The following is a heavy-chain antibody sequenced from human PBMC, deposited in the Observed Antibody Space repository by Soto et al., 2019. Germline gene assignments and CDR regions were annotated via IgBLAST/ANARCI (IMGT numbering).Heavy chain of an antibody. V-gene: IGHV3-48*02. Sequence: EVRLVEPGGGLVQPGGSLRLSCAASGFTFSSYGMNWVRQAPGKGLEWVSFIGSAGSTIYYADSVKGRFTISRDNAKTSLHLQMNSLRDEDTAVYYCARAFRGAGADYWGQGTLVTVSS. D-gene: IGHD1-26*01. CDR2: IGSAGSTI. CDR1: GFTFSSYG. J-gene: IGHJ4*02. CDR3: ARAFRGAGADY.